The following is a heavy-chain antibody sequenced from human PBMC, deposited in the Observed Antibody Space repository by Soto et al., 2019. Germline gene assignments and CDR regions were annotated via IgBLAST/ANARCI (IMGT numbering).Heavy chain of an antibody. CDR1: GGSISSSSYY. CDR2: IYYSGST. Sequence: QLQLQESGPGLVKPSETLSLTCTVSGGSISSSSYYWGWIRQPPGKWLEWIGSIYYSGSTYYNPSLKSRVTISVDTSKNQFSLQLSSVTAADPAVYYCASSKAKVGATVDYWGQGTLVTVSS. CDR3: ASSKAKVGATVDY. V-gene: IGHV4-39*01. D-gene: IGHD1-26*01. J-gene: IGHJ4*02.